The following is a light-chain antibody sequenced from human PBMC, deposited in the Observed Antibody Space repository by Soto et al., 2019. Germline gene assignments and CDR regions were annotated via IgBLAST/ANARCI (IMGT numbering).Light chain of an antibody. CDR1: QSVSSSY. J-gene: IGKJ2*01. CDR3: QQYDSSPYT. Sequence: EIVLTQSPGTLSLSPGERVTLSCRASQSVSSSYLAWYQQKPGQAPRLLIYGASSRATGIPDRFSGSGSGTDFNLTISRLEPEDFALYDCQQYDSSPYTFGQGTKLEIK. V-gene: IGKV3-20*01. CDR2: GAS.